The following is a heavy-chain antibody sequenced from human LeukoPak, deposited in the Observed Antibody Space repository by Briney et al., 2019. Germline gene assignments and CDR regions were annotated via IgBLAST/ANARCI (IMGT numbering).Heavy chain of an antibody. CDR3: AKDDSRYGGNSVTFFDY. V-gene: IGHV3-72*01. J-gene: IGHJ4*02. CDR1: GFTFSDHY. CDR2: TRNKANSYTT. Sequence: GGSLRLSCAASGFTFSDHYMDWVRQAPGKGLEWVGRTRNKANSYTTEYAASVKGRFTISRDDSKNSLYLQMNSLRAEDTAVYYCAKDDSRYGGNSVTFFDYWGQGTLVTVSS. D-gene: IGHD4-23*01.